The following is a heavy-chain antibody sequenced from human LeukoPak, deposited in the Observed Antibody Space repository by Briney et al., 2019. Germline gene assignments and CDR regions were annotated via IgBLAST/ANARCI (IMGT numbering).Heavy chain of an antibody. CDR1: GGSISSYY. Sequence: PSQTLSLTCTVSGGSISSYYWSWIRQPAGKGLEWIGRIYTSGSTNYNPSLKSRVTMSVDTSKNQFSLKLSSVTAADTAVYYCARAGLMGLVAEPLGAFDIWGQGTMVTVSS. V-gene: IGHV4-4*07. CDR3: ARAGLMGLVAEPLGAFDI. J-gene: IGHJ3*02. CDR2: IYTSGST. D-gene: IGHD5-12*01.